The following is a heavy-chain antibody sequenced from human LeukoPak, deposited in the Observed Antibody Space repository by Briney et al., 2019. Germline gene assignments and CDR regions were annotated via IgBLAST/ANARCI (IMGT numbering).Heavy chain of an antibody. Sequence: GGALRLSCAGSGFKLSNYWMSWVREAPGKGPEGVANIKQDGREKHYVASVKGRFTISRDNAKSSLYLQMNSLRAEDTAVYYCTRDEAAATNWGQGTLVTVSS. J-gene: IGHJ4*02. V-gene: IGHV3-7*01. CDR2: IKQDGREK. CDR3: TRDEAAATN. D-gene: IGHD6-13*01. CDR1: GFKLSNYW.